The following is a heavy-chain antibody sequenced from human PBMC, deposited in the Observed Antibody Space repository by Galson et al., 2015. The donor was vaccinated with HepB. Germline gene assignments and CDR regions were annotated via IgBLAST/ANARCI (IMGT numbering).Heavy chain of an antibody. Sequence: TLSLTCTVSGGSISSGSYYWSWIRQPAGKGLEWIGRIYTSGSTNYNPSLKSRVTMSVDTSKNQFSLKLSSVTAADTAVYYCARVTMDIVVVPAAIRPNWYFDLWGRGTLVTVSS. D-gene: IGHD2-2*02. CDR3: ARVTMDIVVVPAAIRPNWYFDL. CDR2: IYTSGST. J-gene: IGHJ2*01. V-gene: IGHV4-61*02. CDR1: GGSISSGSYY.